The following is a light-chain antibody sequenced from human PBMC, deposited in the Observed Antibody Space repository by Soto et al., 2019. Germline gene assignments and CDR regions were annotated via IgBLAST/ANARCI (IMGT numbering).Light chain of an antibody. Sequence: AIRMTQSPSSLSASTGDRVTITCRASQGISSYLAWYQQKPGKAPKLLIYAASTLQSGVPSRFSGSGSGTDFTLTISCLQSEDIATYYCQQLNSYPPLTFGGGTKVEIK. CDR3: QQLNSYPPLT. J-gene: IGKJ4*01. V-gene: IGKV1-8*01. CDR2: AAS. CDR1: QGISSY.